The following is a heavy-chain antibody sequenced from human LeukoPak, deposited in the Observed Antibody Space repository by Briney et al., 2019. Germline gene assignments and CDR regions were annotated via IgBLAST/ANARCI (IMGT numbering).Heavy chain of an antibody. CDR1: GYTFTSYP. Sequence: ASVKVSCKASGYTFTSYPMHWARQAPGQGREWMGWINTNTGNPPYAQGFTGRFVFSLDTSVSTAYLQISSLKAEDTAVYYCAIPRIAAAGPAFDYWGQGTLVTVSS. CDR3: AIPRIAAAGPAFDY. CDR2: INTNTGNP. J-gene: IGHJ4*02. D-gene: IGHD6-13*01. V-gene: IGHV7-4-1*02.